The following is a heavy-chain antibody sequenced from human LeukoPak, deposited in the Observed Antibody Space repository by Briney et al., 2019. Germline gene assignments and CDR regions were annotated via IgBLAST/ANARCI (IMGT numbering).Heavy chain of an antibody. V-gene: IGHV6-1*01. CDR1: GDSVSSNSAA. J-gene: IGHJ4*02. CDR2: TYYRSKWYN. D-gene: IGHD4-11*01. Sequence: SQTLSLTCAISGDSVSSNSAAWNWIRQSPSRGLEWLGRTYYRSKWYNDYEVSVKSRITINADTSKNQFSLQLNSVTPEDTAVYYCARKGTVTTPFDYWGQGILVTVSS. CDR3: ARKGTVTTPFDY.